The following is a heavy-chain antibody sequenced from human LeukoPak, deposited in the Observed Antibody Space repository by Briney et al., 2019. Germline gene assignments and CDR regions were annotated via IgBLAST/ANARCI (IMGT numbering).Heavy chain of an antibody. D-gene: IGHD3-16*01. CDR3: ATSWGPDTSAFRWGRDGMDV. Sequence: PGGSLRLSCAVPGLTFNNYAMSWVRQAPGKGLEWVSAISKSGDHTYYAASAKGRFTIYRDNSKNTQYLQMNSLRAEDTAVYYCATSWGPDTSAFRWGRDGMDVWGQGTTVIVS. V-gene: IGHV3-23*01. CDR2: ISKSGDHT. J-gene: IGHJ6*02. CDR1: GLTFNNYA.